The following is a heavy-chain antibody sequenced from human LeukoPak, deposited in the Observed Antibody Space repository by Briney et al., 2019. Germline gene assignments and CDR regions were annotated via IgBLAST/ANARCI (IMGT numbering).Heavy chain of an antibody. Sequence: PSETLSLTCTVSDYSISLSSSNWWGWIRQPPGKGLEWIGYIYHSGSSHYNPSLASRVTMSVDTSKNQFSLKLSSVTAVDTAVYYCARKRAVATMADAFDVWGQGTMVTVSS. CDR3: ARKRAVATMADAFDV. CDR2: IYHSGSS. J-gene: IGHJ3*01. D-gene: IGHD5-12*01. V-gene: IGHV4-28*01. CDR1: DYSISLSSSNW.